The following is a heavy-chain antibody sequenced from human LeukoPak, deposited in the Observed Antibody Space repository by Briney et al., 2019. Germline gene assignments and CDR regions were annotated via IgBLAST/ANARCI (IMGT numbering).Heavy chain of an antibody. Sequence: ASVKVSCKASGYTFTSHGISWVRQAPGQGLEWMGWISTYNGNTNYAQKLQGRVSMTTDTSTSTAYMDLRSLRSDDTAVYYCARGSRSKVRGVRNPHYYMDVWGKGTTVTISS. V-gene: IGHV1-18*01. J-gene: IGHJ6*03. CDR3: ARGSRSKVRGVRNPHYYMDV. D-gene: IGHD3-10*01. CDR2: ISTYNGNT. CDR1: GYTFTSHG.